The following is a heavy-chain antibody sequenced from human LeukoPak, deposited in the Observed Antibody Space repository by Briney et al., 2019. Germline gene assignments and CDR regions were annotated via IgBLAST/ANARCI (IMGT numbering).Heavy chain of an antibody. CDR1: GGSITSYY. V-gene: IGHV4-59*06. D-gene: IGHD3-22*01. CDR3: AREHGYYDSSGYSPPDY. Sequence: PSETLSLTCTVSGGSITSYYWSWIRQHPGKGLEWIGYIYYSGSTYYNPSLKSRVTISVDTSKNQFSLKLSSVTAADTAVYYCAREHGYYDSSGYSPPDYWGQGTLVTVSS. CDR2: IYYSGST. J-gene: IGHJ4*02.